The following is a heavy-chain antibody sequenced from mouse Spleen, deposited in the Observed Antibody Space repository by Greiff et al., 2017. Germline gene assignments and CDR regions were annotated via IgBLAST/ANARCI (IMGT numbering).Heavy chain of an antibody. D-gene: IGHD2-3*01. Sequence: EVKLVESGGGLVKPGGSLKLSCAASGFTFSDYGMHWVRQAPEKGLEWVAYISSGSSTIYYADTVKGRFTISRDNAKNTLFLQMTSLRSEDTAMYYCATLDGYYVGAMDYWGQGTSVTVSS. CDR3: ATLDGYYVGAMDY. V-gene: IGHV5-17*01. J-gene: IGHJ4*01. CDR1: GFTFSDYG. CDR2: ISSGSSTI.